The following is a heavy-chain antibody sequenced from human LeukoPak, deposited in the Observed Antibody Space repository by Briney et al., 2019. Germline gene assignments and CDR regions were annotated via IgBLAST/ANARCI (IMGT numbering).Heavy chain of an antibody. CDR3: ARERGYYDSSGYYDSYYYYYGMDV. D-gene: IGHD3-22*01. Sequence: GGSLRLSCAASGFTFSGYAMSWVRQAPGKGLEWVSAISGSGGSTYYADSVKGRFTISRDNSKNTLYLQMNSLRAEDTAVYYCARERGYYDSSGYYDSYYYYYGMDVWGQGTTVTVSS. J-gene: IGHJ6*02. CDR2: ISGSGGST. V-gene: IGHV3-23*01. CDR1: GFTFSGYA.